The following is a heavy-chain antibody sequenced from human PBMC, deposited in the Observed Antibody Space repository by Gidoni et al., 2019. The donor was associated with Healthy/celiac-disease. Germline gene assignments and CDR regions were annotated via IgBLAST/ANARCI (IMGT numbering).Heavy chain of an antibody. J-gene: IGHJ4*02. V-gene: IGHV3-48*01. CDR1: GFTFSSYS. CDR2: ISSSSSTI. D-gene: IGHD6-25*01. Sequence: EVQLVESGGGLVQHGGFRSLPCEASGFTFSSYSMNWFRQAPGKGLGWVSYISSSSSTIYYADSVKGRFTISRDNAKNSLYLQMNSLRAEDTAVYYCARENAARDLGYWGQGTLVTVSS. CDR3: ARENAARDLGY.